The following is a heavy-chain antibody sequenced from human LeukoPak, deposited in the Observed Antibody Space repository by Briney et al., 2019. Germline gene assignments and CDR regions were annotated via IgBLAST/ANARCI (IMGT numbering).Heavy chain of an antibody. CDR1: RFTFSSYA. V-gene: IGHV3-23*01. CDR2: ISGSGGST. Sequence: GGSLRLSCAASRFTFSSYAMSWVRQAPGKGLEWVSAISGSGGSTYYADSVKGRFTISRDNSKNTLYLQMNSLRAEDTAVYYCAKAPGYAPGYFDYWGQGTLVTVSS. J-gene: IGHJ4*02. D-gene: IGHD2-2*01. CDR3: AKAPGYAPGYFDY.